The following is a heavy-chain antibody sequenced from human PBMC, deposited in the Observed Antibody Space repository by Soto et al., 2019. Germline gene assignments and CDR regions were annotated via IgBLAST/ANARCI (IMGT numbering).Heavy chain of an antibody. CDR1: GFRLSSYA. Sequence: GGSLRLSYATSGFRLSSYAMHWVRQAPGKGLEWVALMSYDESKKYYADSVKGRFTISRDTSKNTLVLEMNNLRVEDTAVYYCAKDRRDGDFMHILVVDFWGQGALVTVSS. CDR3: AKDRRDGDFMHILVVDF. J-gene: IGHJ4*02. V-gene: IGHV3-30*18. D-gene: IGHD2-15*01. CDR2: MSYDESKK.